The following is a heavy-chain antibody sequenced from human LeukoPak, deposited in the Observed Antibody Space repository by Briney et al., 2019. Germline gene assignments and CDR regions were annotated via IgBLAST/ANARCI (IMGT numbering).Heavy chain of an antibody. CDR3: ARGGAIAAASW. D-gene: IGHD6-13*01. Sequence: ASVKVSCKASGGTFSSYAISWVRQAPGQGLEWMGRIIPIFGTANYAQKLQGRVTMTTDTSTSTAYMELRSLRSDDTAVYYCARGGAIAAASWWGQGTLVTVSS. CDR1: GGTFSSYA. V-gene: IGHV1-69*05. J-gene: IGHJ4*02. CDR2: IIPIFGTA.